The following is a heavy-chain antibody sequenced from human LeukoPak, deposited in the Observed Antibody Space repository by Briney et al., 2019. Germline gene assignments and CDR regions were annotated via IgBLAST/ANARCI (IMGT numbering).Heavy chain of an antibody. CDR1: GGSISNYY. J-gene: IGHJ4*02. Sequence: SETLSLTCTVSGGSISNYYWSWIRQPPGKGLEWIGYIHSSGSTNYNPSLHSRVTISVDTSKNQFSLKLSSVTATATAVYYCARHSGGYWLWGQGTLVTVSS. CDR2: IHSSGST. CDR3: ARHSGGYWL. D-gene: IGHD1-26*01. V-gene: IGHV4-59*08.